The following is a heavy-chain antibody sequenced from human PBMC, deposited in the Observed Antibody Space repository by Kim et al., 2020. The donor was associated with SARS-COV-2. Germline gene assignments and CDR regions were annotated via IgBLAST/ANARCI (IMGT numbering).Heavy chain of an antibody. V-gene: IGHV1-46*01. Sequence: ASVKVSCKASGYTFTSYYMHWVRQAPGQGLEWMGIINPSGGSTSYAQKFQGRVTMTRDTSTSTVYMELSSLRSEDTAVYYCARDLVAGIRGYYFDYWGQGTLVTVSS. CDR2: INPSGGST. J-gene: IGHJ4*02. CDR1: GYTFTSYY. CDR3: ARDLVAGIRGYYFDY. D-gene: IGHD6-19*01.